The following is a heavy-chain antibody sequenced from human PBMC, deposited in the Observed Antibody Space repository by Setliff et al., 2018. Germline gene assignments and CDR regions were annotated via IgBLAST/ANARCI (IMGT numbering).Heavy chain of an antibody. V-gene: IGHV4-39*02. Sequence: SETLSLTCTASGGSIGSNNFYWTWIRQSPGKGLEWIGAVYFSGGTYYNPSLKSRLTISVDTSRSHFSLRLNSLSAADTAVYYCARPMVRGVPDAFDIWGQGTMVTVSS. D-gene: IGHD3-10*01. CDR2: VYFSGGT. CDR3: ARPMVRGVPDAFDI. CDR1: GGSIGSNNFY. J-gene: IGHJ3*02.